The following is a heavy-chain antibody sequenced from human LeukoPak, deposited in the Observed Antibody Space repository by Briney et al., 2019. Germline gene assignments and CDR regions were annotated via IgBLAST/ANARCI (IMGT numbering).Heavy chain of an antibody. D-gene: IGHD1-26*01. J-gene: IGHJ4*02. CDR1: GFTFSSYA. CDR2: IKSKTDGGTT. Sequence: PGGSLRLSCAASGFTFSSYAMSWVRQAPGKGLEWVGRIKSKTDGGTTDYAAPVKGRFTISRDDSKNTLYLQMNSLKTEDTAVYYCTTDLGYYLDYFDYWGQGTLVTVSS. V-gene: IGHV3-15*01. CDR3: TTDLGYYLDYFDY.